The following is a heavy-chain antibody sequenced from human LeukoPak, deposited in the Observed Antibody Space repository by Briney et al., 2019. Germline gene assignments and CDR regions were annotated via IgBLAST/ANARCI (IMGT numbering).Heavy chain of an antibody. J-gene: IGHJ4*02. CDR1: GGSISFYY. D-gene: IGHD3-22*01. CDR2: VYYGGST. CDR3: ARESALGFYDSSGYYPDY. Sequence: SETLSLTCTVSGGSISFYYWSWIRQPPGKALEWIGSVYYGGSTNYNPSPKSRVTISVDTSKNQFSLKLSSVTAADTAVYYCARESALGFYDSSGYYPDYWGQGTLVTVSS. V-gene: IGHV4-59*01.